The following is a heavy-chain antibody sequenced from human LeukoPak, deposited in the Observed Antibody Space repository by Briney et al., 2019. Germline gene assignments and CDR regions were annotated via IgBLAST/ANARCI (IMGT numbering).Heavy chain of an antibody. V-gene: IGHV3-74*01. Sequence: GGSPRLSCAASGFTFSSYWIHWVRQVPGKGLVWVSRIDYDGSITNYADSVKGRFTISRDNARNTLYLQMNSLRVDDTAVYYCVKDLGGNYDYWGQGTLVTVSS. J-gene: IGHJ4*02. D-gene: IGHD1-7*01. CDR1: GFTFSSYW. CDR3: VKDLGGNYDY. CDR2: IDYDGSIT.